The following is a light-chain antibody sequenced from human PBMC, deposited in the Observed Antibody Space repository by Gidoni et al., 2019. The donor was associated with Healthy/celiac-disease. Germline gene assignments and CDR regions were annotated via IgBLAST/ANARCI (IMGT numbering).Light chain of an antibody. J-gene: IGLJ3*02. Sequence: SSELNQDPAVSVALGQTVRITCQGDSPRSYYASWYQQKPGQAPVLVIYGKNNRPSGIPDRFSGSSSGNTASLTITGAQAEDEADYYCNSRDSSGNHLMFGGGTKLTVL. CDR2: GKN. CDR1: SPRSYY. V-gene: IGLV3-19*01. CDR3: NSRDSSGNHLM.